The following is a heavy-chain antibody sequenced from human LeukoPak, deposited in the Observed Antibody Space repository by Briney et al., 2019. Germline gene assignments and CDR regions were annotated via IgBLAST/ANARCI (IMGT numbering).Heavy chain of an antibody. Sequence: GGSLRLSXAASKFTFSSYAVSWVRQSPGKGLEWVSAISGSGGSTYYADSVKGLFTISRDNSKNTLYLQMNSMRAEDTAVYYCAKEFYYGSGSYYPTFDYWGQGTLVTVSS. J-gene: IGHJ4*02. D-gene: IGHD3-10*01. CDR2: ISGSGGST. V-gene: IGHV3-23*01. CDR1: KFTFSSYA. CDR3: AKEFYYGSGSYYPTFDY.